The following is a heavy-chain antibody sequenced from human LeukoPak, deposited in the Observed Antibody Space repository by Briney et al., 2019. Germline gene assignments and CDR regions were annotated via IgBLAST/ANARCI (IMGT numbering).Heavy chain of an antibody. CDR3: ASGKAVAGPFDY. D-gene: IGHD6-19*01. V-gene: IGHV4-4*07. CDR2: IYTSGST. Sequence: SETLSLTCTVSGGSISSYYWSWIRQPAGRGLEWIGRIYTSGSTNYNPSLKSRVTMSVDTSKNQFSLKLSSVTAADTAVYYCASGKAVAGPFDYWGQGTLVPVS. J-gene: IGHJ4*02. CDR1: GGSISSYY.